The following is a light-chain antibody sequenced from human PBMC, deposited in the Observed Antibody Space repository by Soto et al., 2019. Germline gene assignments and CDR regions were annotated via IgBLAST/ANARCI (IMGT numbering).Light chain of an antibody. CDR1: RSVGSS. CDR3: QQRSYWPWT. J-gene: IGKJ1*01. Sequence: EIVLTQSPATLSLSPGDTATLSCRASRSVGSSLAWYQQKPGQAPRLLIYGASNRATGIPDRFSGSESGTDFTLTISSLEPEDSALFYCQQRSYWPWTFGQGTKVEIK. CDR2: GAS. V-gene: IGKV3-11*01.